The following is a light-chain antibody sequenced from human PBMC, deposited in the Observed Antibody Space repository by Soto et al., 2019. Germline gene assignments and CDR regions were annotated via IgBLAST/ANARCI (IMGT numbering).Light chain of an antibody. Sequence: QSALTQPASVSGSPGQSITISFTGTSSDVGSYNYVSWYQQHPGKAPKLMIYEVSDRPSGISSRFSGSKSGNTASLTISGLQTEDEADYYCSSYTSSSTLFGTGTKVTV. J-gene: IGLJ1*01. CDR1: SSDVGSYNY. V-gene: IGLV2-14*01. CDR3: SSYTSSSTL. CDR2: EVS.